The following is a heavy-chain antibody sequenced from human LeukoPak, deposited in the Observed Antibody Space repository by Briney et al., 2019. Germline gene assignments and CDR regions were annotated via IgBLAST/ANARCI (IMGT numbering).Heavy chain of an antibody. J-gene: IGHJ5*02. V-gene: IGHV1-18*01. D-gene: IGHD2-15*01. CDR3: AGTLGYCSGGSCHGPTFGFDP. CDR2: ISAYNGNT. Sequence: ASVKVSCKASGYTFTSYGISWVRQAPGQGLEWMGWISAYNGNTNYAQKLQGRVTMTTDTSTSTAYMELRSLRSDDTAVYYCAGTLGYCSGGSCHGPTFGFDPWGQGTLVTVSS. CDR1: GYTFTSYG.